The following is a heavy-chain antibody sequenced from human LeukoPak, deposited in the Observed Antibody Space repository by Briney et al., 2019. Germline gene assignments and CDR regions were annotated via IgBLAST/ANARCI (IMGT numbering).Heavy chain of an antibody. D-gene: IGHD2-21*02. CDR2: IYYSGST. Sequence: SETLSLTCTVSGGSISSSSYCWGWIRQPPGKGLEWIGSIYYSGSTYYNPSLKSRVTISVDTSKNQFSLKLSSVTAADTAVYYCARVEVVVTANFDYWGQGTLVTVSS. J-gene: IGHJ4*02. V-gene: IGHV4-39*01. CDR1: GGSISSSSYC. CDR3: ARVEVVVTANFDY.